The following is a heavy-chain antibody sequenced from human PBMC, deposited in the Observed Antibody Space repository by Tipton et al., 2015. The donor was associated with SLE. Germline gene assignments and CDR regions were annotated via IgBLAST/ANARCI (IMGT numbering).Heavy chain of an antibody. CDR2: IYYSGST. V-gene: IGHV4-39*07. Sequence: TLSLTCAVYGGSFSSSSYYWGWIRQPPGKGLEWIGSIYYSGSTYYNPSLKSRVTISVDTSKNQFSLKLRSVTAADTAVYYCARVRITGTRTAFDIWGQGTMVTVSS. CDR1: GGSFSSSSYY. CDR3: ARVRITGTRTAFDI. D-gene: IGHD1-20*01. J-gene: IGHJ3*02.